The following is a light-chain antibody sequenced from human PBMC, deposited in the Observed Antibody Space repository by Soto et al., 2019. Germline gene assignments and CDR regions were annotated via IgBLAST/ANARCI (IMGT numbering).Light chain of an antibody. CDR2: DAS. CDR1: QSVTSH. Sequence: EIVLTQSPATLSLSPGEGATLSCRASQSVTSHLAWYQQKPGQAPRLLIYDASNRATGIPARFTGSGSGTDFTLTISSLEPEDFAVYYCQQRGTWPLTFGGGTKVEIK. CDR3: QQRGTWPLT. J-gene: IGKJ4*01. V-gene: IGKV3-11*01.